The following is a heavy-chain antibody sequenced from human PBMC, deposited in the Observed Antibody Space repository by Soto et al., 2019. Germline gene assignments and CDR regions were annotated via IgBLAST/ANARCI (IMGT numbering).Heavy chain of an antibody. CDR3: ARGGQFDGSMDV. J-gene: IGHJ6*02. D-gene: IGHD3-9*01. V-gene: IGHV4-31*03. CDR1: GGSISSGGYY. Sequence: SPTLSLTCTVSGGSISSGGYYWSWIRQHPGKGLEWIGYIYYSGSTYYNPSLKSRVTISVDTSKNQFSLKLSSVTAADTAVYYCARGGQFDGSMDVWGQGTTVTVSS. CDR2: IYYSGST.